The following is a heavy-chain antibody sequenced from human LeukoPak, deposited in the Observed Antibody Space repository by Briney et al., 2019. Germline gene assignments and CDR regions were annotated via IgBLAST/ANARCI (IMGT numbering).Heavy chain of an antibody. CDR1: GFTFSSYN. CDR2: LSGGSDHI. D-gene: IGHD6-19*01. V-gene: IGHV3-21*01. CDR3: ARIGSGWYWDY. Sequence: RSGGSLRLSCVASGFTFSSYNMYWVRQAPGQGLEWVSSLSGGSDHIYYADPVKGRFTISRDNAKNSLYLQMNSLRAEDTAVYYCARIGSGWYWDYWGQGTLVTVSS. J-gene: IGHJ4*02.